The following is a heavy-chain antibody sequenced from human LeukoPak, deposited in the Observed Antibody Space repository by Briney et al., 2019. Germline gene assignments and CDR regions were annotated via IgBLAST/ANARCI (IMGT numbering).Heavy chain of an antibody. J-gene: IGHJ4*02. CDR2: ISSSGSTI. CDR3: ARDMWRSYYFDY. Sequence: QPGGSLRLSCAASGFTFSSYEMNWVRQAPGKGLEWVSYISSSGSTIYYADSVKGRFTISRDNAKNSLYLQMNSLRAEDTAVYYCARDMWRSYYFDYWGQGTLVTV. CDR1: GFTFSSYE. V-gene: IGHV3-48*03. D-gene: IGHD2-21*01.